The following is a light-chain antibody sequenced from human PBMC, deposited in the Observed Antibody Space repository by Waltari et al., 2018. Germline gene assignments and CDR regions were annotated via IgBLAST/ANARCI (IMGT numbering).Light chain of an antibody. CDR2: RAS. CDR1: QSINKW. V-gene: IGKV1-5*03. Sequence: DIQVTQSPSTLSASVGDSVTITCRNSQSINKWVSWYQQKPGKTPKLLIYRASSLESGVPSRFRGSGSATELTLSISGLQPDDVATYYCQQYNSYPYTFGQGTKVEI. CDR3: QQYNSYPYT. J-gene: IGKJ2*01.